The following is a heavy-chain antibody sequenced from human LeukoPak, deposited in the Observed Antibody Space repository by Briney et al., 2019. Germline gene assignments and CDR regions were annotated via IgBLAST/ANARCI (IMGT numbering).Heavy chain of an antibody. J-gene: IGHJ4*02. V-gene: IGHV3-23*01. CDR1: GLTFSSSA. Sequence: PGGSLRLSRAASGLTFSSSAITWVRQAPGKGLEWVSAITGSGGSTYYADSVKGRFTISRDNSKNTLYLQMNSLRAEDTAVYYCAKVATGNYYEYWGQGTLVTVSS. CDR3: AKVATGNYYEY. D-gene: IGHD3-22*01. CDR2: ITGSGGST.